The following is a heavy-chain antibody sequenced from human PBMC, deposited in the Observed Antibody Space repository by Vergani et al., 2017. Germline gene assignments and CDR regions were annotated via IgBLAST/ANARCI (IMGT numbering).Heavy chain of an antibody. Sequence: EVQLVESGGGLVKPGGSLRLSCAASGFTFSNAWMSWVRQAPGKGLVWVSRINSDGSSTSYADSVKGRFTISRDNAKNTLYLQMNSLRAEDTAVYYCARGKAYSGSYYVRYWGQGTLVTVSS. V-gene: IGHV3-74*02. CDR3: ARGKAYSGSYYVRY. CDR1: GFTFSNAW. CDR2: INSDGSST. J-gene: IGHJ4*02. D-gene: IGHD1-26*01.